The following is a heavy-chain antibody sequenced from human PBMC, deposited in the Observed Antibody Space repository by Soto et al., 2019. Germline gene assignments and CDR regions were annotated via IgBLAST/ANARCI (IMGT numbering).Heavy chain of an antibody. CDR3: TRDRYCDWFDENDY. CDR2: INSDGSST. CDR1: GFTFSSYW. J-gene: IGHJ4*02. Sequence: EVQLVESGGGLVQPGGSLRLSCAASGFTFSSYWMHWVRQAPGKGLVWVSRINSDGSSTSYADSVKGRFTISRDNAKNTLYLQMNSLRAEDTAVYYCTRDRYCDWFDENDYWGQGTLVTVSS. V-gene: IGHV3-74*01. D-gene: IGHD3-9*01.